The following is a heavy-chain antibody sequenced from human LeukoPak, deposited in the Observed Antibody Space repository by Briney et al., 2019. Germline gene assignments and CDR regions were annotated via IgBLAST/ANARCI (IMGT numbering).Heavy chain of an antibody. J-gene: IGHJ5*02. CDR3: ARKYCSSTSCYERTGWFDP. CDR1: GGTFSSYA. CDR2: IIPIFGTA. V-gene: IGHV1-69*13. D-gene: IGHD2-2*01. Sequence: GASVKVSCKASGGTFSSYAISWVRQAPGQGLEWMGGIIPIFGTANYAQKFQGRVTITADESTSTAYVELSSLRSEDTAVYYCARKYCSSTSCYERTGWFDPWGQGTLVTVSS.